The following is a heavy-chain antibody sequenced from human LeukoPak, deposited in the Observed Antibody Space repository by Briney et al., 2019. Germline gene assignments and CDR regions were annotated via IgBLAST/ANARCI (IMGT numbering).Heavy chain of an antibody. D-gene: IGHD2-15*01. V-gene: IGHV5-51*01. Sequence: GASLKISCKGSGYIFTSYWICWVRQMPGKGLELMGIIYPGDSDTRYSPSFQGQVTISADKSISTAYLQWSSLKASDTAMYYCARHPRIYCSGGSCYQYYFDYWGQGTLVTVSS. CDR2: IYPGDSDT. CDR3: ARHPRIYCSGGSCYQYYFDY. CDR1: GYIFTSYW. J-gene: IGHJ4*02.